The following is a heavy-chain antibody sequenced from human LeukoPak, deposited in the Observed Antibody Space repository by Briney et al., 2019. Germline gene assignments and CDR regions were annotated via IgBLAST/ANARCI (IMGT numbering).Heavy chain of an antibody. Sequence: TGGSLRLSCAASGFTFSYYGMHWVRQAPGKGLEWVAVIWFDGSNKYYADSVKGRFTISRDNSKNTLYLQMNSLRAEDTAVYYCAKERHYYDSSGPETGYWGQGTLVTVSS. CDR3: AKERHYYDSSGPETGY. D-gene: IGHD3-22*01. V-gene: IGHV3-33*06. CDR2: IWFDGSNK. CDR1: GFTFSYYG. J-gene: IGHJ4*02.